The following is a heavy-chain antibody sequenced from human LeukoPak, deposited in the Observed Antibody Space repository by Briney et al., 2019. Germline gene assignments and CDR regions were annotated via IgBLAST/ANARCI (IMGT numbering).Heavy chain of an antibody. CDR2: ISYDGSNK. J-gene: IGHJ4*02. CDR1: GFTFSSYA. D-gene: IGHD1-26*01. CDR3: ARGEHYFDY. V-gene: IGHV3-30-3*01. Sequence: GGSLRLSCAASGFTFSSYAMHWVRQAPGKGLEWVAVISYDGSNKYYADSVKGRFTISRDNAKNSLYLQMNSLRAEDTAVYYCARGEHYFDYWGQGTLVTVSS.